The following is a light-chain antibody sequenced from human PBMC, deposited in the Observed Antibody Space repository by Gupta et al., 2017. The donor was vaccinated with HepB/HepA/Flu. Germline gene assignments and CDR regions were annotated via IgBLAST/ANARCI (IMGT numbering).Light chain of an antibody. J-gene: IGLJ2*01. CDR3: QSEASRADYFV. V-gene: IGLV3-25*03. Sequence: SYELTQPPSVSVSPGQTARITCSGDALPKQYAYWYQQKPGQAPVMVIYSDTERPSGIPDRVSGSTSGTTVTLTIRGVQAEDEADYYCQSEASRADYFVFGGGTKLTVL. CDR2: SDT. CDR1: ALPKQY.